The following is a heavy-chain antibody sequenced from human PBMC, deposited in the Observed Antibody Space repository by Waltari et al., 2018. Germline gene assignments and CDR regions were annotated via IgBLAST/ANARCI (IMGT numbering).Heavy chain of an antibody. CDR3: ARQGDPYSSGWHN. CDR1: GGSISSYY. D-gene: IGHD6-19*01. CDR2: IYYSGST. J-gene: IGHJ4*02. Sequence: QVQLQESGPGLVKPSETLSLTCTVSGGSISSYYWSWIRQPPGKGLEWIGYIYYSGSTNYNPSLKSRVTISVDTSKNQFSLKLSSVTAADTAVYYCARQGDPYSSGWHNWGQGTLVTVSS. V-gene: IGHV4-59*01.